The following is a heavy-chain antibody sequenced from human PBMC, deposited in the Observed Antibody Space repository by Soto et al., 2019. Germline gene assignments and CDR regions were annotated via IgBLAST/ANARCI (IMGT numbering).Heavy chain of an antibody. CDR2: INGGDDSE. J-gene: IGHJ5*02. D-gene: IGHD2-21*01. V-gene: IGHV3-23*01. CDR1: GFTFRSSP. Sequence: GGSLRLSCAVSGFTFRSSPMSWVRRAPGKGLEWVSGINGGDDSEHYVDSVRGRFTIIRDNSKNLLLLQMNSLRVEDTAIYYCTIDSHCGIISPTHDHRAQRTPVTGSS. CDR3: TIDSHCGIISPTHDH.